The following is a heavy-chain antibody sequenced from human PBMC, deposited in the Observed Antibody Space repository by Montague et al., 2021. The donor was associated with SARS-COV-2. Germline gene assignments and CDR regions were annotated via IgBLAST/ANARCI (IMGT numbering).Heavy chain of an antibody. Sequence: SETLSLTCAVYGGSLSGYDWTWIRQSPGKGLESIGEIIQSGSAKYKPSLKSRVTISVDTSKNQFSLKLSSVTAADTAVYYCARGLMTINMMVVIITGAPTWLDSWGQGTLVTVSP. J-gene: IGHJ5*01. CDR2: IIQSGSA. V-gene: IGHV4-34*01. CDR1: GGSLSGYD. CDR3: ARGLMTINMMVVIITGAPTWLDS. D-gene: IGHD3-22*01.